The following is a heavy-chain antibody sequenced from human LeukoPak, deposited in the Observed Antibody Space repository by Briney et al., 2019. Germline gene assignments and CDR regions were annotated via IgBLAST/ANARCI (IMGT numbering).Heavy chain of an antibody. J-gene: IGHJ4*02. CDR3: ARLEVVRYSSGWYLQN. Sequence: GGSLRLSCAASGFTFSNYAMSWVRQAPGKGLEWVSAISGSGGSTYYADSVKGRFTISRDNSKNTLYLQMNSLRAEDTAVYYCARLEVVRYSSGWYLQNWGQGTLVTVSS. D-gene: IGHD6-19*01. CDR2: ISGSGGST. V-gene: IGHV3-23*01. CDR1: GFTFSNYA.